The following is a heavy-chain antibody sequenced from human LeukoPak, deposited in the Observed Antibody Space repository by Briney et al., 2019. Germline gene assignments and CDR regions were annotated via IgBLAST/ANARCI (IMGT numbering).Heavy chain of an antibody. V-gene: IGHV3-23*01. Sequence: GGSLTLFCAASVFTFSSYAVSWVRQAPGKGLEWVSAISGRGGGTYYADSVKGRFTISRDTSKNTLSLQMNSRRAEDTAVYYCVKDGARGGLYAFDIWGEGTMVTVSS. D-gene: IGHD3-16*01. CDR1: VFTFSSYA. CDR3: VKDGARGGLYAFDI. CDR2: ISGRGGGT. J-gene: IGHJ3*02.